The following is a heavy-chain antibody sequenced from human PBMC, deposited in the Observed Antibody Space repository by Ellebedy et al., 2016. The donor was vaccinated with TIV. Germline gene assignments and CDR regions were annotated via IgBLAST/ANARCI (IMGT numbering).Heavy chain of an antibody. CDR3: AKFPYYYDSSGYSF. J-gene: IGHJ4*02. V-gene: IGHV3-30*02. CDR2: MRYDGSNK. CDR1: GFTFSDYG. Sequence: GESLKISCAASGFTFSDYGMHWVRQAPGKGLEWVAFMRYDGSNKYYADSVNGRFTISSDNSKNTLYLRMNSLRAEDTAVYYCAKFPYYYDSSGYSFWGQGTLVTVSS. D-gene: IGHD3-22*01.